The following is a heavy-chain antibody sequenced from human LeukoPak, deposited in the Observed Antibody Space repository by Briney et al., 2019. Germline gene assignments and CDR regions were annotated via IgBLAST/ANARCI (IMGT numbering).Heavy chain of an antibody. V-gene: IGHV1-69*01. CDR2: IIPVFGTT. D-gene: IGHD2-15*01. CDR1: GGTFSSFV. CDR3: TRDLRGACSGNSCPSGDY. J-gene: IGHJ4*02. Sequence: SVKVSCKASGGTFSSFVIGWVQQAPGQGLEWMGGIIPVFGTTHYAQKFQGRVTITADESTSTAYMEVSSLRSEDTAVYYCTRDLRGACSGNSCPSGDYWGQGTLVTVSS.